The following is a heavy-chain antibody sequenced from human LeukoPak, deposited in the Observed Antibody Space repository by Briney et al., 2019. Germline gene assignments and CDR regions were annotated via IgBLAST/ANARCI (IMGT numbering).Heavy chain of an antibody. V-gene: IGHV3-48*04. J-gene: IGHJ4*02. CDR3: ARGASRRTYYYGSGRYYFDY. CDR2: ISSSSSTI. D-gene: IGHD3-10*01. Sequence: GGSLRLSCAASGFTFSSYSMNWVRQAPGKGLEWVSYISSSSSTIYYADSVKGRFTISRDNAKNSLYLQMNSLRAEDTAMYYCARGASRRTYYYGSGRYYFDYWGQGTLATVSS. CDR1: GFTFSSYS.